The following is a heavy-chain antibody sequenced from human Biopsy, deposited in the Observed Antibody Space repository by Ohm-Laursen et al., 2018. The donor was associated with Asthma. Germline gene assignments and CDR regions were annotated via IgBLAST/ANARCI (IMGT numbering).Heavy chain of an antibody. Sequence: TLSLTCRVSGGYTGSSDHHWAWIRQAPGKGLEWIGFVFWSGSTHYSRSLERRVSISIDTATNEFSMKLWSVTPAETAVYFCARVVSYGDIYFGIDVWGPGNTVVVS. V-gene: IGHV4-30-4*01. CDR1: GGYTGSSDHH. D-gene: IGHD4-17*01. CDR3: ARVVSYGDIYFGIDV. J-gene: IGHJ6*02. CDR2: VFWSGST.